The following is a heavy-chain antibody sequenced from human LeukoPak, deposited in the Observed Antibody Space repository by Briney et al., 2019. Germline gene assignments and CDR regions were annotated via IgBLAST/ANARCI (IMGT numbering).Heavy chain of an antibody. V-gene: IGHV3-48*03. CDR3: AREGRAAAGDFDY. D-gene: IGHD6-13*01. Sequence: GGSLRLSCAASGCSFSSYEMNWVGQAPGKGLEWVSYISSSGSTIYYADSVKGRFTISRDNAKNSLYLQMNSLRAEDTAVYYCAREGRAAAGDFDYWGQGSLVTVSS. CDR1: GCSFSSYE. CDR2: ISSSGSTI. J-gene: IGHJ4*02.